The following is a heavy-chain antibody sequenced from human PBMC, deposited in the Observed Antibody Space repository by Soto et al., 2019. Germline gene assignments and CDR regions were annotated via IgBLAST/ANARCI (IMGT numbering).Heavy chain of an antibody. CDR2: ISSSSSYI. CDR3: ARGLYDFWSGYADYFDY. D-gene: IGHD3-3*01. Sequence: GGSLRLSCAASGFTFSSYSMNWVRQAPGKWLEWVSSISSSSSYIYYADSVKGRFTISRDNAKNSLYLQMNSLRAEDTAVYYCARGLYDFWSGYADYFDYCGQGALVTVSS. CDR1: GFTFSSYS. V-gene: IGHV3-21*01. J-gene: IGHJ4*02.